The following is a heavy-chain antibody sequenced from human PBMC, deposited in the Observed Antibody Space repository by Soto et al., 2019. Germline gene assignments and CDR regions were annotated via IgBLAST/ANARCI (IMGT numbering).Heavy chain of an antibody. CDR1: GGSISSSSYY. V-gene: IGHV4-39*01. J-gene: IGHJ4*02. D-gene: IGHD3-22*01. CDR3: ARHPPWAKSRYYDSSGYFDY. CDR2: IYYSGST. Sequence: SETLSLTCTVSGGSISSSSYYWGWIRQPPGKGLEWIGSIYYSGSTYYNPSLKSRVTISVDTSKNQFSLKLSSVTAADTAVYYCARHPPWAKSRYYDSSGYFDYWGQGTLVTVSS.